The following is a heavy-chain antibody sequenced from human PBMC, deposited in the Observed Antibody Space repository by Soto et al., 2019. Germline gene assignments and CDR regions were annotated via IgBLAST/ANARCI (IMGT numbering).Heavy chain of an antibody. CDR2: IYYSGST. V-gene: IGHV4-59*01. CDR1: GGSLTTYY. J-gene: IGHJ4*02. CDR3: VRGFYDSGGYSATFDS. Sequence: SETLSLTCTVSGGSLTTYYWSRIRQPPGKRLEWIGYIYYSGSTKYNPSLESRVTMSIDTSKNQFSLHLTSVTAADTAFYYCVRGFYDSGGYSATFDSWGQGTLVTVSS. D-gene: IGHD3-22*01.